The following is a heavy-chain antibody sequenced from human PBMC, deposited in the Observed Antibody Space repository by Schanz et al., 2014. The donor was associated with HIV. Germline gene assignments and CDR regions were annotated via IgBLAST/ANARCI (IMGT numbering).Heavy chain of an antibody. V-gene: IGHV3-33*08. CDR3: AREKDLGYSSTLGF. CDR2: ISYDGSNK. D-gene: IGHD6-13*01. J-gene: IGHJ4*02. Sequence: QVQLVESGGGVVQPGRSLRLSCSASGFTFSSNGMHWVRQAPGKGLEWVAIISYDGSNKDYADSVNGRFTISRDNAKNSMFLQMNSLRGEDTAVYYCAREKDLGYSSTLGFWGQGTLVTVSS. CDR1: GFTFSSNG.